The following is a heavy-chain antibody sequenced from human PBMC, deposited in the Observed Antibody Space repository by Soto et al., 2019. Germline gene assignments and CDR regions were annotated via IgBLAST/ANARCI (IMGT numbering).Heavy chain of an antibody. CDR3: AGWVQELNVFAY. V-gene: IGHV4-31*03. J-gene: IGHJ4*02. CDR2: IYYSGST. Sequence: SDPSTVAEGYSVDVGDYRICKNQHPGKGLEWIGYIYYSGSTYYNPSLKSRVTISVDTSKNQFSLKLSSVTAADTAVYYCAGWVQELNVFAYWGQGTPVTVSS. D-gene: IGHD1-7*01. CDR1: EGYSVDVGDY.